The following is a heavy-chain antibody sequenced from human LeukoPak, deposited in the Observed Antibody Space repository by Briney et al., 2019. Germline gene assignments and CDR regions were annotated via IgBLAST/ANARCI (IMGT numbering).Heavy chain of an antibody. CDR3: ERHYYDSSGYRRDYYFDN. Sequence: SETLSLTCTLSVASLTSSSDYAGWVRRPPGEGLEWIGPIIYSERTYYNPSLKSRLTMSVDTSKSQFSLKVSSVTAADTAAYFSERHYYDSSGYRRDYYFDNGGQGILVTVSS. V-gene: IGHV4-39*01. D-gene: IGHD3-22*01. CDR1: VASLTSSSDY. CDR2: IIYSERT. J-gene: IGHJ4*02.